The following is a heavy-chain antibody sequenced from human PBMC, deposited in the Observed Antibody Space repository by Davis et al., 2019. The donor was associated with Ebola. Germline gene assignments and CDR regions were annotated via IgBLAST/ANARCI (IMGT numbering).Heavy chain of an antibody. Sequence: MPSETLSLTCAVYGGSFSGYYWSWIRQPPGKGLEWIGEINHSGGTNYNPSLKSRVTISVDTSKNQFSLKLSSVTAADTAVYYCARGTRRGRYFDWHMYNWFDPWGQGTLVTVSS. J-gene: IGHJ5*02. CDR3: ARGTRRGRYFDWHMYNWFDP. V-gene: IGHV4-34*01. D-gene: IGHD3-9*01. CDR2: INHSGGT. CDR1: GGSFSGYY.